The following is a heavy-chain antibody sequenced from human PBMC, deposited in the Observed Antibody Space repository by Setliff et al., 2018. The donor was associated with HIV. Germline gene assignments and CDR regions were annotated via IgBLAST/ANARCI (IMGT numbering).Heavy chain of an antibody. V-gene: IGHV4-39*01. Sequence: SETLSLTCTVSGGSISNSSSYWGWIRQPPGKRLEWIGSIYYSGSTYYNPSLKSRVTISVDTSKNQFSLKTSSVTAADTAVYYCANFLPDTAAAGPRFDYWGQGALVTVSS. D-gene: IGHD6-13*01. CDR2: IYYSGST. CDR3: ANFLPDTAAAGPRFDY. J-gene: IGHJ4*02. CDR1: GGSISNSSSY.